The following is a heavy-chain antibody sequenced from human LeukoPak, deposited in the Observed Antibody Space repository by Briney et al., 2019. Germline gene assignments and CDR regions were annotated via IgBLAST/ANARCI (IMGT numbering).Heavy chain of an antibody. CDR1: GGSISSYY. V-gene: IGHV4-59*01. CDR2: IYYSGST. D-gene: IGHD3-16*01. J-gene: IGHJ6*02. CDR3: ARESGGGYYYYGMDV. Sequence: PSETLSLTCTVSGGSISSYYWSWIRQPPGKGLEWIGYIYYSGSTNYNPSLKSRVTISVDTSKNQFSLKLSSVTAADTAVYYCARESGGGYYYYGMDVWGQGTTVTVSS.